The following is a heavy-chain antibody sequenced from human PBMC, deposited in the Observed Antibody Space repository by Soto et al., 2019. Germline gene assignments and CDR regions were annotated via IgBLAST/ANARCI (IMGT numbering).Heavy chain of an antibody. CDR1: GYTFSDYL. J-gene: IGHJ4*02. CDR2: VRPNGGGT. D-gene: IGHD3-16*01. V-gene: IGHV1-2*02. Sequence: QVELVQSGAEVKNPGASVKVSCKTSGYTFSDYLIHWVRQAPGQGLEWMGWVRPNGGGTHYAQKFQGRVTMTWDTSLGTAYMDLGRLTSDDTAVYYCVREDGHGGKFDYWGQGTLVSVSS. CDR3: VREDGHGGKFDY.